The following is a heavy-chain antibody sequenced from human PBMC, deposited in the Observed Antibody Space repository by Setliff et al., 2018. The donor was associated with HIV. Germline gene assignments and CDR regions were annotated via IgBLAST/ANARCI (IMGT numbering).Heavy chain of an antibody. Sequence: PGGSLRLSCAASGFTFSGYAMSWVRQAPGKGLEWVSAIGGTGGRNKYYADSVKGRFTISRDNSKNTLYLQINSLRAEDTAVYYCARDRDTTIWYFDLWGRGTLVTVSS. CDR3: ARDRDTTIWYFDL. D-gene: IGHD5-12*01. CDR1: GFTFSGYA. J-gene: IGHJ2*01. CDR2: IGGTGGRNK. V-gene: IGHV3-23*01.